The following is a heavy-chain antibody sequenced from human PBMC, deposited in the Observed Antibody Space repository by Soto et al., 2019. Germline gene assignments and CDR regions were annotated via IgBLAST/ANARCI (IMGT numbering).Heavy chain of an antibody. D-gene: IGHD3-10*01. CDR2: IPSSSTTS. CDR3: AKDSTSSRMVRGVLTIMDV. V-gene: IGHV3-23*01. Sequence: GGSLRLSCAASGFTFSAYAMTWVRQAPWKGLEWVSTIPSSSTTSYYADSVKGRFTISRDNSKKTLFLQMNSLRAEDTAVYYCAKDSTSSRMVRGVLTIMDVWGKGTTVTVP. CDR1: GFTFSAYA. J-gene: IGHJ6*03.